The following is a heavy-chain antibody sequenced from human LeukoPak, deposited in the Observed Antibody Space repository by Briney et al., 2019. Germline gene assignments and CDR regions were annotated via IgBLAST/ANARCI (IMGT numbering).Heavy chain of an antibody. Sequence: GGSLRLSCAASGFTISDHHIDWVRQASGKGLEWVGRSRTRSKPNSCTTEFAASFEGRFILSRDESKNTLHLQMSSLNPEDTAVYFCVRVVTTVSGWYHFDYWGQGTLVAVSS. D-gene: IGHD6-13*01. V-gene: IGHV3-72*01. CDR3: VRVVTTVSGWYHFDY. CDR2: TRSKPNSCTT. J-gene: IGHJ4*02. CDR1: GFTISDHH.